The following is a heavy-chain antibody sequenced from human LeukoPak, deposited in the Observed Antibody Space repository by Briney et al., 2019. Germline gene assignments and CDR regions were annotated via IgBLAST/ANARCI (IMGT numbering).Heavy chain of an antibody. J-gene: IGHJ4*02. Sequence: PGGSLRLSCAASGFTFSGYDMSWVRQAPGKGLEWVSVISSSGGSIYYADSVKGRFTISRDNAENSLYLQMNSLRAEDTALYYCAKDISTLRFGIFDYWGQGTLVTVSS. D-gene: IGHD5-12*01. CDR2: ISSSGGSI. V-gene: IGHV3-23*01. CDR3: AKDISTLRFGIFDY. CDR1: GFTFSGYD.